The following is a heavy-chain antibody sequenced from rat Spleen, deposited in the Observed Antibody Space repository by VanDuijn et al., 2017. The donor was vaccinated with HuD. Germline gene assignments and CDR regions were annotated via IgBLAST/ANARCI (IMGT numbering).Heavy chain of an antibody. D-gene: IGHD1-4*01. CDR2: INNAGIT. CDR3: ARYQLPGYNSYYFDY. V-gene: IGHV3-3*01. Sequence: EVQLQESGPGLVKPSQSLSLTCSVTGSSISSTYRWNWIRKFPGKKLEWMGYINNAGITDYNPSLKSRISITRDTSKNQFFLQLNSVTTEDTATYYCARYQLPGYNSYYFDYWGQGVMVTVSS. CDR1: GSSISSTYR. J-gene: IGHJ2*01.